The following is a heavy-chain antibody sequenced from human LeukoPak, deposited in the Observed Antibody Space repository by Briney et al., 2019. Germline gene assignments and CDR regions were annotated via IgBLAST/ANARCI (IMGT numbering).Heavy chain of an antibody. J-gene: IGHJ3*02. CDR2: VYYTESP. CDR3: ALGAAFDI. Sequence: SETLSLTCTVSGASITSYFWSWVRQPPGKGLEWIGYVYYTESPNYNPALKSRLTISVDTSKNQFSLRLTSVTPADTAVYYCALGAAFDIWGQGTMVTVSS. V-gene: IGHV4-59*01. CDR1: GASITSYF.